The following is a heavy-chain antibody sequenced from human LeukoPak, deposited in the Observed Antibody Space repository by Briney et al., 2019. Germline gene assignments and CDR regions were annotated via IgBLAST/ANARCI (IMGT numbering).Heavy chain of an antibody. CDR2: IYSGGST. D-gene: IGHD5-18*01. V-gene: IGHV3-53*01. CDR3: ARGTVRDTAMGHLDY. CDR1: GFTVSSNY. Sequence: GGSLRLSCAASGFTVSSNYMSWVRQAPGKGLEWVSVIYSGGSTYYADSVKGRFTISRDNSKNTLYLQMNSLRAEDTAVYYCARGTVRDTAMGHLDYWGQGTLVTVSS. J-gene: IGHJ4*02.